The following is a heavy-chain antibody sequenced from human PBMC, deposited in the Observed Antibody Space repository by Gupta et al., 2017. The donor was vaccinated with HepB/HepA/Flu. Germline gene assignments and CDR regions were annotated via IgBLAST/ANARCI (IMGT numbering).Heavy chain of an antibody. V-gene: IGHV3-48*02. CDR1: GFTFSSYS. J-gene: IGHJ4*02. D-gene: IGHD2-2*02. Sequence: EVQLVESGGGLVQPGGSLRLSCAASGFTFSSYSMNWVRQAPGKGLEWVSYISSSSSTIYYADSVKGRFTISRDNAKNSLYLQMNSLRDEDTAVYYCARPKDIVVVPAAIFGFDYWGQGTLVTVSS. CDR3: ARPKDIVVVPAAIFGFDY. CDR2: ISSSSSTI.